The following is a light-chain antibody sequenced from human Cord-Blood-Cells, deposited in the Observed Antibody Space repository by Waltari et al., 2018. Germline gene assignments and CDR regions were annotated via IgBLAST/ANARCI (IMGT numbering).Light chain of an antibody. Sequence: DILMTQSPDSLAVSLGERATINCKSSQSVLYSSNNKNYLAWYQQKPGQPPKLLIYWASTRESGVPDRVSGSGSGTDFTLTISSLQAEDVAVYYCQQYYSTPRTFGGGTKVEIK. CDR2: WAS. V-gene: IGKV4-1*01. CDR3: QQYYSTPRT. J-gene: IGKJ4*01. CDR1: QSVLYSSNNKNY.